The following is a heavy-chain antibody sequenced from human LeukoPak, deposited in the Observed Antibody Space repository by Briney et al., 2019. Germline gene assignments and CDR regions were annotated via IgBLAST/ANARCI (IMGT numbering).Heavy chain of an antibody. CDR1: GFTFDDYA. CDR3: AKVPLTSLRYFDWLFSGMDV. CDR2: ISWNSGSI. V-gene: IGHV3-9*01. Sequence: PGRSLRLSCAASGFTFDDYAMHWVRQAPGKGLEWVSGISWNSGSIGYADSVKGRFTISRDNAKNSLYLQMNSLRAEDTALYYCAKVPLTSLRYFDWLFSGMDVWGQGTTVTVSS. D-gene: IGHD3-9*01. J-gene: IGHJ6*02.